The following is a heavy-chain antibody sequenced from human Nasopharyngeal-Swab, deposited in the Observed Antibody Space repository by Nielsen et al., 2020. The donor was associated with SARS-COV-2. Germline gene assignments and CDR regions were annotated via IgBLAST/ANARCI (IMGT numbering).Heavy chain of an antibody. CDR3: ARVGGSSGWLS. V-gene: IGHV1-3*01. J-gene: IGHJ4*02. D-gene: IGHD6-19*01. CDR2: INAGNGNT. Sequence: WVRQAPGQRLEWMGWINAGNGNTKYSQKFQGRVTITRDTSASTAYMELSSLRSEDTAVYYRARVGGSSGWLSWGQGTLVTVSS.